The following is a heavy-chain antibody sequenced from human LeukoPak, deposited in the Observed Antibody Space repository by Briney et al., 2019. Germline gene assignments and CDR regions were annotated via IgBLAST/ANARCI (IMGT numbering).Heavy chain of an antibody. CDR3: ARQRIAVAPFDY. CDR2: IYYSGST. V-gene: IGHV4-59*08. J-gene: IGHJ4*02. Sequence: SETLSLTCTVSGGSISSYYWSWIRQPPGKGLEWIGYIYYSGSTNYNPSLKSRVTISVDTSKNQFSLKLSPVTAADTAVYYCARQRIAVAPFDYWGQGTLVTVSS. CDR1: GGSISSYY. D-gene: IGHD6-19*01.